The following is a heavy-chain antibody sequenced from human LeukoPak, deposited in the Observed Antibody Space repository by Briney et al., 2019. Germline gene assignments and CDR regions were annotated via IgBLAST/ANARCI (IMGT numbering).Heavy chain of an antibody. V-gene: IGHV3-30*03. Sequence: GGSLRLSCVASGFTFSNFGMHWVRQAPGKGLEWVAVVSYDGSNKFYADSVKGRFTISRDNSKNTLYLQMNSLRAEDTAVYYCASKYSYGTNWFDPWGQGTLVTVSS. D-gene: IGHD5-18*01. CDR2: VSYDGSNK. J-gene: IGHJ5*02. CDR3: ASKYSYGTNWFDP. CDR1: GFTFSNFG.